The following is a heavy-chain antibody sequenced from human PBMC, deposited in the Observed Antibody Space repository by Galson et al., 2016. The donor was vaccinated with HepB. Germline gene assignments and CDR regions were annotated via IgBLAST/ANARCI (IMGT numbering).Heavy chain of an antibody. J-gene: IGHJ5*02. Sequence: SLRLSCAASGFTFSSYAMSWVRQAPGKGLEWVSAISGSGDNTYYADSVKGRFTISRDNSKNTLYLQMNSLRAEDTAVYYCAKVRVYAAVNWFDPWGQGTLVTVSS. V-gene: IGHV3-23*01. CDR2: ISGSGDNT. CDR1: GFTFSSYA. CDR3: AKVRVYAAVNWFDP. D-gene: IGHD5/OR15-5a*01.